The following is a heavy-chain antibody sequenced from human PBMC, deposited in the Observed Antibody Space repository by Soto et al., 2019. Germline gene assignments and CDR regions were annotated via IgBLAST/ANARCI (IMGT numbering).Heavy chain of an antibody. Sequence: PGESLKISCRSSGYRFTXYWIACVRQMPGKGLEWMGIIFPSDSDTRYSPSFQGQVTISADRSTSTVFLQWASLKASDTAVYFCARKDKSGYFNWFDPWGQGTLVTVSS. J-gene: IGHJ5*02. CDR3: ARKDKSGYFNWFDP. V-gene: IGHV5-51*01. D-gene: IGHD3-22*01. CDR1: GYRFTXYW. CDR2: IFPSDSDT.